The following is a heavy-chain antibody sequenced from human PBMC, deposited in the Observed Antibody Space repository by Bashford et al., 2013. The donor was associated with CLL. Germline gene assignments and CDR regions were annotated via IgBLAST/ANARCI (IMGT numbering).Heavy chain of an antibody. CDR3: ARDQGFMRITMIVVGINYYGMDV. CDR1: GYTFTSYG. V-gene: IGHV1-18*01. CDR2: ISAYNGNT. Sequence: VKVSCKASGYTFTSYGISWVRQAPGQGLEWMGWISAYNGNTNYAQKLQGRVTMTTDTSTSTAYMELRSLRSDDTAVYYCARDQGFMRITMIVVGINYYGMDVWGQGTTVTVSS. D-gene: IGHD3-22*01. J-gene: IGHJ6*02.